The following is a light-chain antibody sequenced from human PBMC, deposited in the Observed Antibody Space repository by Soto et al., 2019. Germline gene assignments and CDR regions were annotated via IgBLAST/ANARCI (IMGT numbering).Light chain of an antibody. Sequence: QSVLTQPASVSGSPGQSISISCPGSGSDIGAYNYVSWYQQHPGKAPKLLIHVVTRRPPGVSSRFSASKSAYTASLTISGLRAEDYANYYRSSFTTSYFYVFGPGTKVTVL. CDR1: GSDIGAYNY. CDR2: VVT. V-gene: IGLV2-14*01. CDR3: SSFTTSYFYV. J-gene: IGLJ1*01.